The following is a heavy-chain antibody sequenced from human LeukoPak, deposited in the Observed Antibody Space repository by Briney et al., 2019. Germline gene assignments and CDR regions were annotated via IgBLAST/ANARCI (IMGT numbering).Heavy chain of an antibody. V-gene: IGHV3-23*01. CDR1: GFTFSSYA. Sequence: GGSLRLSCAASGFTFSSYAMSWVRQAPGKGLEWVSAISGSGGSTYYADSVKGRFTIPRDDSKNTLYLQMNSLRAEDTAVYYCAEDVVDVVVPAAKPGEFDYWGQGSLVTVSS. CDR3: AEDVVDVVVPAAKPGEFDY. CDR2: ISGSGGST. J-gene: IGHJ4*02. D-gene: IGHD2-2*02.